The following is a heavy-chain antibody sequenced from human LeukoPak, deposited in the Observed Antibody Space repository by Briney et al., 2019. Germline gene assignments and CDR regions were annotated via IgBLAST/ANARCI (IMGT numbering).Heavy chain of an antibody. CDR1: GYTFTSYW. J-gene: IGHJ4*02. CDR3: ARRKSATGTENFDH. D-gene: IGHD1-7*01. V-gene: IGHV5-51*01. Sequence: KVSCKASGYTFTSYWIGWVRQMPGKGLEWRGILYPCDSDTRYSPSFQGQVTMLSDKSISTAYLQWSSLKASDTAMSYCARRKSATGTENFDHWGQGTLVTVSS. CDR2: LYPCDSDT.